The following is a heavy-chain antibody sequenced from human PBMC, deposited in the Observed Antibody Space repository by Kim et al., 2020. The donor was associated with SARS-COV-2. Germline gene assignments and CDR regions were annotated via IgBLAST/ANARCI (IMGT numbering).Heavy chain of an antibody. CDR3: AKGGSITMVRGVIVGRKTPLIYFDY. V-gene: IGHV1-3*01. Sequence: ASVKVSCKASGYTFTSYAMHWVRQAPGQRLEWMGWINAGNGNTKYSQKFQGRVTITRDTSASTAYMELSSLRSEDTAVYYCAKGGSITMVRGVIVGRKTPLIYFDYWGQGTLVTVSS. J-gene: IGHJ4*02. D-gene: IGHD3-10*01. CDR2: INAGNGNT. CDR1: GYTFTSYA.